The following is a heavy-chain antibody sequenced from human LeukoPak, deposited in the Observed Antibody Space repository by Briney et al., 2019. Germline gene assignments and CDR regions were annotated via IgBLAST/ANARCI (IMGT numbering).Heavy chain of an antibody. CDR1: GFTFSSYS. V-gene: IGHV3-48*01. CDR2: ISSSSSTI. CDR3: ARVHYYDFWSVPGY. Sequence: TGGSLRLSCAASGFTFSSYSMNWVRQAPGKGLEGVSYISSSSSTIYYADSVKGRFTISRDNAKNSLYLQMNSLRAEDTAVYYCARVHYYDFWSVPGYWGQGTLVTVSS. D-gene: IGHD3-3*01. J-gene: IGHJ4*02.